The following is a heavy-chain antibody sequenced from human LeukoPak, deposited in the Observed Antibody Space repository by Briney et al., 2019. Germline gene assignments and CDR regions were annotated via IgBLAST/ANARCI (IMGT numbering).Heavy chain of an antibody. D-gene: IGHD3-22*01. CDR1: GSTVKRNY. Sequence: GGSLRLSCAVSGSTVKRNYMSWARQAPGKGLEWVSVIYSGGDTYYADSVTGRFTISRDNSKNTVYLQMNNLRPEDTAVYYCAKLDDSNSRRPENDASDVWGQGTTVIVSS. CDR2: IYSGGDT. V-gene: IGHV3-66*02. CDR3: AKLDDSNSRRPENDASDV. J-gene: IGHJ3*01.